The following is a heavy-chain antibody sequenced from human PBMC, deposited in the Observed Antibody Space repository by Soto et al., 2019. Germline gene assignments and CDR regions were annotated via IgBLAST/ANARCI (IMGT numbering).Heavy chain of an antibody. J-gene: IGHJ3*02. V-gene: IGHV3-30*18. CDR1: GFTFNNYD. CDR3: AKVLSVIVADSFDI. CDR2: TSYDGNNK. Sequence: PGGSLRLSCAASGFTFNNYDMHWVRQSPGKGLEWVAVTSYDGNNKYYADSVKGRFTISRDNSKNTLSLQINSLRPEDTAVYYCAKVLSVIVADSFDIWGQGTMVTVSS. D-gene: IGHD3-22*01.